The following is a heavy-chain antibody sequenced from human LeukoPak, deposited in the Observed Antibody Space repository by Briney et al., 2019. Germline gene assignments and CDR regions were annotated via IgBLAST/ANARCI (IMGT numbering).Heavy chain of an antibody. CDR1: GGSIGSSNW. CDR3: ARGEEYYYDSSGYYSPNYYYGMDV. Sequence: SSGTLSLTCAVSGGSIGSSNWWSWVRQPPGKGLEWIGEIYHSGSTNYNPSLKSRVTISVDKSKNQFSLKLSSVTAADTAVYYCARGEEYYYDSSGYYSPNYYYGMDVWGQGTTVTVSS. V-gene: IGHV4-4*02. CDR2: IYHSGST. J-gene: IGHJ6*02. D-gene: IGHD3-22*01.